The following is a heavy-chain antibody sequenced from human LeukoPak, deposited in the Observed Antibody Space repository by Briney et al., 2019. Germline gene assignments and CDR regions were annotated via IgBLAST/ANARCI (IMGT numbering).Heavy chain of an antibody. CDR1: GGSISSSSYY. V-gene: IGHV4-61*05. D-gene: IGHD7-27*01. Sequence: SETLSLTCTVSGGSISSSSYYWSWIRQPPGKGLEWIGYIYYSGSTTYNPSLKSRVTISVDTSKNQFSLKLSSVTAADTAIYYCATVALTGWTFDPWGQGTLVTVSS. CDR2: IYYSGST. CDR3: ATVALTGWTFDP. J-gene: IGHJ5*02.